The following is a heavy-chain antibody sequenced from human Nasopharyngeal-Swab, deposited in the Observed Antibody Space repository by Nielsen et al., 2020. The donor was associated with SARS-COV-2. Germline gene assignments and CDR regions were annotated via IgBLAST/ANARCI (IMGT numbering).Heavy chain of an antibody. CDR2: ISGSGGST. V-gene: IGHV3-23*01. J-gene: IGHJ4*02. D-gene: IGHD3-22*01. Sequence: GESLKISCAASGFTFSSYAMSWVRQAPGKGLEWVSAISGSGGSTYYADSVKGRFTISRDNSKNTLYLQMNNLRAEDTAVYYCAKDGIYYDSSGYWYYWGQGTLVTVSS. CDR3: AKDGIYYDSSGYWYY. CDR1: GFTFSSYA.